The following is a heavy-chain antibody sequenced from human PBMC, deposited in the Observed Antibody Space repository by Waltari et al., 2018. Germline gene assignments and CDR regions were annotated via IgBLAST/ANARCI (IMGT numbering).Heavy chain of an antibody. D-gene: IGHD3-10*01. CDR1: GYTFTSYD. V-gene: IGHV1-8*01. Sequence: QVQLVQSGAEVKKPGASVKVSCKASGYTFTSYDINWVRHATGQGLEWMGWMNPDRCNTGYAQKFQGRVTMTRNTSISTAYMELSSLRSEDTAVYYCASSYYYGSWSPLDYWGQGTLVTVSS. CDR2: MNPDRCNT. J-gene: IGHJ4*02. CDR3: ASSYYYGSWSPLDY.